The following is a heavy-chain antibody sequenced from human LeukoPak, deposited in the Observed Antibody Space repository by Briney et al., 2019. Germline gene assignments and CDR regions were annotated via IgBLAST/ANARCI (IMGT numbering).Heavy chain of an antibody. CDR1: GDFVSSNSAA. V-gene: IGHV6-1*01. CDR3: AVSYSYYYYGMDV. CDR2: TYYRSKWYI. J-gene: IGHJ6*04. Sequence: SQTLSLTCAISGDFVSSNSAAWNWIRQSPSRGLEWLGRTYYRSKWYIDYAVSVKGRVTINPDTSKNQFSLQLNSVTPEDTAVYYCAVSYSYYYYGMDVWGKGTTVTVSS. D-gene: IGHD1-26*01.